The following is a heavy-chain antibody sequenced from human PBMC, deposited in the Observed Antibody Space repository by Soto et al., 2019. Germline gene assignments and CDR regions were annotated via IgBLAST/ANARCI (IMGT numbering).Heavy chain of an antibody. V-gene: IGHV4-31*03. CDR1: GATLNSGNYY. Sequence: TQSHTYSVSGATLNSGNYYWSWIRQVPGKGLEWIGHIYVTGAVDYNPSLRDRITISQDTSERQFSLNLRLVTAADTAVYYCARLRIATNNYKWFDPWGQGTLVTVSS. CDR2: IYVTGAV. D-gene: IGHD2-21*01. CDR3: ARLRIATNNYKWFDP. J-gene: IGHJ5*02.